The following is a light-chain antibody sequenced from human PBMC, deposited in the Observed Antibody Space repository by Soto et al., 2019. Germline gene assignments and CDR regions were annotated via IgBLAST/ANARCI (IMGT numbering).Light chain of an antibody. CDR3: QHYCSPPRT. CDR1: QSVTSSY. Sequence: EIVLTQSPGTLSSSPGARATLSCRASQSVTSSYLAWYQEKPGQAPRLLIYGPSNRATGILDRFSGSGSGTDFTLTISRLEPEDFPVYYCQHYCSPPRTFRQGTKLEIK. CDR2: GPS. V-gene: IGKV3-20*01. J-gene: IGKJ2*01.